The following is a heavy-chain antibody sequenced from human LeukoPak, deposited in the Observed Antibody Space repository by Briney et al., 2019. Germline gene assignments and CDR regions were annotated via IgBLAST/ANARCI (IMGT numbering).Heavy chain of an antibody. D-gene: IGHD1-26*01. J-gene: IGHJ4*02. CDR3: AGHYRSRYSGSYIGFDC. CDR1: GGSISSYY. Sequence: SETLSLTCTVSGGSISSYYWSWIRQPPGKGLEWIGEINHSGSTNYNPSLKSRVTISVDTSKNQFSLKLSSVTAADTAVYYCAGHYRSRYSGSYIGFDCWGQGTLATVSS. V-gene: IGHV4-34*01. CDR2: INHSGST.